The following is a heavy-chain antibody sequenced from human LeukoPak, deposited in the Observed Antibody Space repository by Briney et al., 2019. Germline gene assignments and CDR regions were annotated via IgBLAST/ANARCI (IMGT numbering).Heavy chain of an antibody. J-gene: IGHJ4*02. V-gene: IGHV1-2*02. CDR2: INSNSGGT. CDR1: GYTFTGYY. D-gene: IGHD3-16*02. Sequence: ASVKISCKASGYTFTGYYIHWVRQAPGQGLEWMGWINSNSGGTNYAQKLQGRVTMTRDTSISTAYMELSSLRSDDTAVYYCARDQVWGSYRDPGYWGQGTLVTVSS. CDR3: ARDQVWGSYRDPGY.